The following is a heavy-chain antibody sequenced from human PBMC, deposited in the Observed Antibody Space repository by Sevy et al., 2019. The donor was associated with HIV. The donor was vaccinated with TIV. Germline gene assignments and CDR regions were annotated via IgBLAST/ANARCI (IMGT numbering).Heavy chain of an antibody. CDR1: GFAFYEYS. J-gene: IGHJ4*02. CDR3: AREGCSRPHDY. V-gene: IGHV3-23*01. CDR2: LSFGCGKI. Sequence: GGSLRLSCAASGFAFYEYSMSWIRQAPGKGLEWVATLSFGCGKINYADSVKGGFTISRDNSKNSFYLQMDNLRVEDTALYYCAREGCSRPHDYWGQGTRVTVSS. D-gene: IGHD2-8*01.